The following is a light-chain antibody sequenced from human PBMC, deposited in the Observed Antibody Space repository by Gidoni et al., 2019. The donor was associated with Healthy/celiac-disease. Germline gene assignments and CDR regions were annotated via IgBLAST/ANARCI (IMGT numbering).Light chain of an antibody. V-gene: IGKV3-15*01. J-gene: IGKJ4*01. CDR2: GAS. CDR1: QSVSSN. Sequence: EIVMTQSPATLSVSPGERATLSCRASQSVSSNLAWYQQKPGQAPRLLIYGASTRATGIPARFSGSGSGTEFTLTNSSLQSEDFAVYYCQQYNNWRATFGGGTKVEIK. CDR3: QQYNNWRAT.